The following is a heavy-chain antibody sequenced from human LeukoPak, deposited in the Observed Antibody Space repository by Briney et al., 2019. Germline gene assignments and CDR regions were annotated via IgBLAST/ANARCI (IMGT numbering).Heavy chain of an antibody. CDR2: IYHSGST. V-gene: IGHV4-38-2*02. J-gene: IGHJ5*02. CDR1: GYSISSGFY. D-gene: IGHD2-21*01. Sequence: SETLSLTCTVSGYSISSGFYWGWIRQSPGKGLEWIGSIYHSGSTYYNASLKSRVTISVDTSKNQFSLKLSSVTAADTAVYYCARELNPLAYCGGDCYWAWGQGTLVTVSS. CDR3: ARELNPLAYCGGDCYWA.